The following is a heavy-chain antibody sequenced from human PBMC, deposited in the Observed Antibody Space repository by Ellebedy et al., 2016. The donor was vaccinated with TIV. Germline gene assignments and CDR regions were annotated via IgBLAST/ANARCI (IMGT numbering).Heavy chain of an antibody. J-gene: IGHJ4*02. Sequence: ASVKVSCKASGGPFSSSAISWVRQAPGHGLEWVAGISPIFGAPNYAQKFQARVTLTADESTTTAYMELSSLKSEDTAVYYCARGSDFYGSGSYFYYFESWGQGTLVTVSS. CDR1: GGPFSSSA. CDR2: ISPIFGAP. CDR3: ARGSDFYGSGSYFYYFES. D-gene: IGHD3-10*01. V-gene: IGHV1-69*13.